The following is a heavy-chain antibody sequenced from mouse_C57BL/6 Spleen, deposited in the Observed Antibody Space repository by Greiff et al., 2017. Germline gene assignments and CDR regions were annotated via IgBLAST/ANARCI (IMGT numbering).Heavy chain of an antibody. J-gene: IGHJ2*01. CDR1: GYTFTSYW. CDR2: IHPSDSDT. Sequence: QVQLQQPGAELVKPGASVTVSCKASGYTFTSYWMHWVKQRPGQGLEWIGRIHPSDSDTNYNQKFKGKATLTVDKSSSTAYMHLSSLTSEVSAVYYCAIGATWDYWGQGTTLTVSS. D-gene: IGHD3-1*01. V-gene: IGHV1-74*01. CDR3: AIGATWDY.